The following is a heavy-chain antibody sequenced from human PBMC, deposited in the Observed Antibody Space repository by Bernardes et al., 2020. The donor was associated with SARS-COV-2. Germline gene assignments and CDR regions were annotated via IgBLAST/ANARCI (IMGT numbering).Heavy chain of an antibody. CDR3: VRGFNYGPFDD. D-gene: IGHD3-10*01. CDR2: IWSALSNK. V-gene: IGHV3-33*01. CDR1: GFTFSSYF. Sequence: GGSLRLSCASSGFTFSSYFMHCVRQAPGNVLEWVSFIWSALSNKYYAESVKGRFTISRDNSKNTLYLQMNSLRADETALYHCVRGFNYGPFDDWGQGTLVTVSS. J-gene: IGHJ4*02.